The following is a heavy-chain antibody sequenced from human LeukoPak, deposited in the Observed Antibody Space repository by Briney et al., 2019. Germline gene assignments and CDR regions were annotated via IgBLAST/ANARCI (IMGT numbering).Heavy chain of an antibody. CDR2: INPNSGGT. J-gene: IGHJ4*02. CDR1: GYTFTGYY. CDR3: ARIRSSASGFDY. D-gene: IGHD2-2*01. V-gene: IGHV1-2*02. Sequence: ASVKVSCKAFGYTFTGYYMHWVRQAPGQGLEWMGWINPNSGGTNYAQKFQGRVTMTRDTSISTAYMELSRLRSDDTAVYYCARIRSSASGFDYWGQGTLVTVSS.